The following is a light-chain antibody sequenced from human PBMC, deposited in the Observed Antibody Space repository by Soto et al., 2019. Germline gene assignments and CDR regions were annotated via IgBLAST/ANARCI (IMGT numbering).Light chain of an antibody. J-gene: IGKJ2*01. V-gene: IGKV2-28*01. Sequence: DIVMTQSPLSLPVTPGEPASFSCRSSQSLLHSNAYNYLDWYLQKPGQSPQLLIYLGSNRASGAPDRFSGSGSGTDFTLKISRVEAEDVGVYYCMQALQTPYTFGQGTKLEIK. CDR2: LGS. CDR3: MQALQTPYT. CDR1: QSLLHSNAYNY.